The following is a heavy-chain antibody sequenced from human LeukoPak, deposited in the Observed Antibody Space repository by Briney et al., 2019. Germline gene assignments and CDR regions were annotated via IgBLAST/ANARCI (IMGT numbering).Heavy chain of an antibody. D-gene: IGHD1-7*01. CDR2: IIPAFGTA. J-gene: IGHJ4*02. CDR1: GDTPHSHA. Sequence: GASVKVSCKSSGDTPHSHAISWVRQAPGQGLEWMGRIIPAFGTANYALKFQGRVTITADKSTRTAYMEMSSLRSEDTAVYYCARDYNWNFANSSPFDYWGQGTLVTVSS. V-gene: IGHV1-69*06. CDR3: ARDYNWNFANSSPFDY.